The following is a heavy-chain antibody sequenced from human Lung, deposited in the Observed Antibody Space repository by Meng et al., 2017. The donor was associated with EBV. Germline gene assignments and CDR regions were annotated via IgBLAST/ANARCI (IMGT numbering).Heavy chain of an antibody. D-gene: IGHD1-14*01. J-gene: IGHJ4*02. Sequence: VWLVESGGAFVQPGGSLRLSCAASGFTFSSYWMHWVRQAPGKGLEWVSRTNENGAITTYADSVKGRFTISRDNAKNTLYLQMNSLRAEDTAMYYCSRDLAGSVDYWGQGTLVTVSS. V-gene: IGHV3-74*03. CDR1: GFTFSSYW. CDR2: TNENGAIT. CDR3: SRDLAGSVDY.